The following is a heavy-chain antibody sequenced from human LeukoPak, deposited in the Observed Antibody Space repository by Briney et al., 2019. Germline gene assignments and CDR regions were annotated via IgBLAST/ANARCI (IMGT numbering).Heavy chain of an antibody. D-gene: IGHD3-22*01. J-gene: IGHJ3*02. Sequence: PGGSLRLSCAASGFTFDDYGMSWVRQVPGKGLEWVSGINWDGTNTGYADSVKGRFTISRDNAKNSLYLQMNSLRAEDTALYYCARVGYYYESSSYSCAFDIWGQGAMVSVSS. V-gene: IGHV3-20*04. CDR3: ARVGYYYESSSYSCAFDI. CDR2: INWDGTNT. CDR1: GFTFDDYG.